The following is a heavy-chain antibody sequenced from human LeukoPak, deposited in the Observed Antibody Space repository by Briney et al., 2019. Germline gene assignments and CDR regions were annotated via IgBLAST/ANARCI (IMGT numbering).Heavy chain of an antibody. CDR3: AIWVGAYPWNWFDP. CDR1: GYTLTELS. CDR2: FDPEDGET. V-gene: IGHV1-24*01. Sequence: GASVKVSCKVSGYTLTELSMHWVRQAPGKGLEWMGGFDPEDGETIYAQKFQGRVTMTEDTSTDTAYMELSSLRSEDTAVYYCAIWVGAYPWNWFDPWGQGTLVTVSS. J-gene: IGHJ5*02. D-gene: IGHD1-26*01.